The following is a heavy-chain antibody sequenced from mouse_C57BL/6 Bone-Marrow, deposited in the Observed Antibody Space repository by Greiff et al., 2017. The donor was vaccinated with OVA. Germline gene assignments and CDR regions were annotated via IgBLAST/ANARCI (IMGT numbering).Heavy chain of an antibody. CDR3: ARKLPYAMDY. CDR2: ISSGSSTI. CDR1: GFTFSDYG. Sequence: EVQRVESGGGLVKPGGSLKLSCAASGFTFSDYGMHWVRQAPEKGLEWVAFISSGSSTIYYADTVKGRFTISRDNAKNTLFLQMTSLRSEDTAMYYCARKLPYAMDYWGQGNSVTGSS. J-gene: IGHJ4*01. V-gene: IGHV5-17*01.